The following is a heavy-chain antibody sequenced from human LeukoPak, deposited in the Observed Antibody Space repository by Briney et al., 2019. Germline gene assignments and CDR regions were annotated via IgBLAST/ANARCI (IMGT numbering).Heavy chain of an antibody. CDR2: IYYSGST. J-gene: IGHJ4*02. CDR3: ARVIAGHYYFDY. V-gene: IGHV4-30-4*01. CDR1: GGAISSGGYY. D-gene: IGHD2/OR15-2a*01. Sequence: SETLSLTCTVSGGAISSGGYYWSWIRQPPGKGLEWIGYIYYSGSTYYNPSLKSRVTISVDTSKTQLSLKLSSVTAADTAVIYCARVIAGHYYFDYWGQGTLVTVSS.